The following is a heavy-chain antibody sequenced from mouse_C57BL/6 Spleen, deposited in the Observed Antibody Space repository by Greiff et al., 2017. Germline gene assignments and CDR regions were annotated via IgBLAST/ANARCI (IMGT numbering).Heavy chain of an antibody. CDR3: AREIYYDYDGVYYYAMDY. V-gene: IGHV1-81*01. D-gene: IGHD2-4*01. CDR2: IYPRSGNT. Sequence: QVQLKESGAELARPGASVKLSCKASGYTFTSYGISWVKQRTGQGLEWIGEIYPRSGNTYYNEKFKGKATLTADKSSSTAYMELRSLTSEDSAVYFCAREIYYDYDGVYYYAMDYWGQGTSVTVSS. CDR1: GYTFTSYG. J-gene: IGHJ4*01.